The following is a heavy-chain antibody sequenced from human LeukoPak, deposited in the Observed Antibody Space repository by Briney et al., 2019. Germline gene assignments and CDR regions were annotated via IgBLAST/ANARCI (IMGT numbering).Heavy chain of an antibody. Sequence: ASVKVSCKASGGTFSSYAISWARQAPGQGLEWMGRINPNSGGTNYAQKFQGRVTMTRDTSISTAYMELSRLRSDDTAVYYCARVDYYDSSGQFDYWGQGTLVTVSS. J-gene: IGHJ4*02. CDR1: GGTFSSYA. D-gene: IGHD3-22*01. CDR2: INPNSGGT. CDR3: ARVDYYDSSGQFDY. V-gene: IGHV1-2*06.